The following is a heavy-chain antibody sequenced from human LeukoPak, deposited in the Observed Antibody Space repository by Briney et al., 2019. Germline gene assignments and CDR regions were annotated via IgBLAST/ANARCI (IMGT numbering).Heavy chain of an antibody. CDR2: IDSGGST. J-gene: IGHJ4*02. CDR1: GFTVSSNY. CDR3: ARGVKRTTMVRGVMKHPFDY. Sequence: GGSLRLSCAASGFTVSSNYMSWVRQAPGKGLEWVSVIDSGGSTYYADSVKGRFSISRDNSKNTLYLQMNRLRAEDTAVYYCARGVKRTTMVRGVMKHPFDYWGQGTLVTVSS. D-gene: IGHD3-10*01. V-gene: IGHV3-66*01.